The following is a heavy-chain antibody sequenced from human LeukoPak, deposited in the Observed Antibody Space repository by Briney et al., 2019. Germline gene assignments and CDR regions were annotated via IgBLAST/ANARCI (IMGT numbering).Heavy chain of an antibody. D-gene: IGHD3-10*01. CDR1: GFTFSNYA. Sequence: GGSLRLSCAASGFTFSNYAMSWVRQAPGKGLEWVSVIYSGGSTYYADSVKGRFTISRDNSKSTLYIQMNSLRAEDTAVYYCARAKPKNMVRGLIMRRESRYYFDYWGQGTPVTVSS. J-gene: IGHJ4*02. V-gene: IGHV3-53*01. CDR3: ARAKPKNMVRGLIMRRESRYYFDY. CDR2: IYSGGST.